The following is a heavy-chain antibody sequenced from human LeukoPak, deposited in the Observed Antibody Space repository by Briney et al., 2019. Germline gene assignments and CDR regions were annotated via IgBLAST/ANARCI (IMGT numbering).Heavy chain of an antibody. Sequence: GGSLRLSCVASGFTFSNYWMTWVRQAPGKGLEWVANIKHDVSEKYYVDSVKGRFTISRDNAKNSLYLQMNSLRVEDTAVYYCASSSPSGYDYYFDYWGQGTLVTVSS. CDR2: IKHDVSEK. J-gene: IGHJ4*02. V-gene: IGHV3-7*01. CDR1: GFTFSNYW. D-gene: IGHD5-12*01. CDR3: ASSSPSGYDYYFDY.